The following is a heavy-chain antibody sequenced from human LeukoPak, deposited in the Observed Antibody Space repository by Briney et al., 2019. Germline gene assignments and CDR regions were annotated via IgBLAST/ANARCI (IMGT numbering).Heavy chain of an antibody. Sequence: PGGSLRLSCAASGFTVSSNYMSWVRRAPGTGLEWVSVIYSGGSTYYAASVKGRFTISRDNSKNTLYLQMNSRRAEDTAVYYCARQNHDSSGYYSYYFDYWGQGTLGTVSS. CDR3: ARQNHDSSGYYSYYFDY. CDR1: GFTVSSNY. V-gene: IGHV3-53*01. CDR2: IYSGGST. D-gene: IGHD3-22*01. J-gene: IGHJ4*02.